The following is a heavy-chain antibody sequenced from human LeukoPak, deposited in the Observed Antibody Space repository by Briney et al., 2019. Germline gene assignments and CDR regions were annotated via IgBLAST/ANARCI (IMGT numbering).Heavy chain of an antibody. D-gene: IGHD1-26*01. CDR3: AKLAPIVGATRFDY. V-gene: IGHV4-59*08. CDR2: IYYSGST. Sequence: SETLSLTCTVSGGSMSSHYWSWIRQPPGKGLEWIGYIYYSGSTYYNPSLKSRVTISVDTSKNQFSLKLSSVTAADTAVYYCAKLAPIVGATRFDYWGQGTLVTVSS. J-gene: IGHJ4*02. CDR1: GGSMSSHY.